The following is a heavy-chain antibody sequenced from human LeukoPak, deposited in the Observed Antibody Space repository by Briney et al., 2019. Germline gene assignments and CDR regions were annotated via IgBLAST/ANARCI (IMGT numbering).Heavy chain of an antibody. D-gene: IGHD5-18*01. Sequence: PGGSLKLSCAASGFTFSSCAMSWVRQAPGKGLEWVSTISGSSSSTYYADSVKGRFTISRDNSKNTLYLQMNSLRAEDTAVFYCAKIERVYSYGIVDYWGQGTLVTVSS. V-gene: IGHV3-23*01. CDR2: ISGSSSST. CDR3: AKIERVYSYGIVDY. CDR1: GFTFSSCA. J-gene: IGHJ4*02.